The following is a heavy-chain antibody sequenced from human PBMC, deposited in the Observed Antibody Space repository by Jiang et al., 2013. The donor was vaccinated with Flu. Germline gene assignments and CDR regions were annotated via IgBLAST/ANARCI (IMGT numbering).Heavy chain of an antibody. CDR3: ARAYSSSWGGLDY. Sequence: LEWIGYIYYSGSTNXNPSLKSRVTISVDTSKNQFSLKLSSVTAADTAVYYCARAYSSSWGGLDYWGQGTLVTVSS. CDR2: IYYSGST. J-gene: IGHJ4*02. D-gene: IGHD6-6*01. V-gene: IGHV4-59*01.